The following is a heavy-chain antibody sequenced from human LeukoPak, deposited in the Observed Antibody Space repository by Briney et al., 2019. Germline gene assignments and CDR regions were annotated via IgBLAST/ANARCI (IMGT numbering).Heavy chain of an antibody. CDR3: VRTRLSDHIVPAAERADDACDM. V-gene: IGHV4-39*07. Sequence: SKTLSLTCTVSGGSISSSRYYWGWIRQPPGKGLEWIGSIHYSGSTYYNPPLKSRVTVSVDTSENQFSLKLSSVAAADTAVYFCVRTRLSDHIVPAAERADDACDMWGQGTMVTVSS. CDR1: GGSISSSRYY. D-gene: IGHD2-2*01. J-gene: IGHJ3*02. CDR2: IHYSGST.